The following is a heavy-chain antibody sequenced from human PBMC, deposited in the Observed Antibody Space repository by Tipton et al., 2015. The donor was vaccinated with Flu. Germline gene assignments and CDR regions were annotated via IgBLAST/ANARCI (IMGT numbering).Heavy chain of an antibody. Sequence: RSLRLSCAASGFTFDDYAMHWVRQAPGKGLEWVSGISWNSGSIGYADSVKGRFTISRDNAKNSLYLQMNSLRAEDTALYYCATARSEDAFDIWGQGTMVTVSS. V-gene: IGHV3-9*01. CDR2: ISWNSGSI. CDR1: GFTFDDYA. CDR3: ATARSEDAFDI. J-gene: IGHJ3*02.